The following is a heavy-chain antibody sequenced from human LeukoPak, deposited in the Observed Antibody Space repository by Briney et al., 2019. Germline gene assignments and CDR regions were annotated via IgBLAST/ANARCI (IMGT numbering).Heavy chain of an antibody. CDR2: IYYSGST. D-gene: IGHD3-3*01. Sequence: SETLSLTCTVSGGSISSSSYYWGWIRQPPGKGLEWIGSIYYSGSTYYNPSLKSRVTISVDTSKNQFSLKLSSVTAADTAVYYCARQPLRFLEWLAKGGFFDYWGQGTWSPSPQ. J-gene: IGHJ4*02. CDR3: ARQPLRFLEWLAKGGFFDY. V-gene: IGHV4-39*01. CDR1: GGSISSSSYY.